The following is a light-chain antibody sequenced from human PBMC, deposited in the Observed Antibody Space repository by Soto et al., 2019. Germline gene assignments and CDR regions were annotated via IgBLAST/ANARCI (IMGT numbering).Light chain of an antibody. Sequence: DIQLTQSPSSVSASVGDRVTITCRASQGVSNWLAWYQQKPGKAPKLLIYTAYSLQSGVQSRFSGSGSGTEFTLAIRSLQPEDFATYYCQQGNSFPLTFGGGTKVDIK. CDR1: QGVSNW. J-gene: IGKJ4*01. CDR2: TAY. V-gene: IGKV1-12*01. CDR3: QQGNSFPLT.